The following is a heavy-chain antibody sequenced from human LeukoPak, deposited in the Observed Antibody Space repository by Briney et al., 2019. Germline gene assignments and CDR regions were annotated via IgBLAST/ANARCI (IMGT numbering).Heavy chain of an antibody. CDR1: GYTFTSND. V-gene: IGHV1-8*01. J-gene: IGHJ4*02. CDR3: AKVVSGGHHDY. Sequence: ASVKVSCKASGYTFTSNDISWVRQAAGQGLEWMGWMNPRSGNTGYAQKFQGRVTMTRDTSITTAYMELSALSSEDTAVYYCAKVVSGGHHDYWGQGTLVTVSS. D-gene: IGHD2-15*01. CDR2: MNPRSGNT.